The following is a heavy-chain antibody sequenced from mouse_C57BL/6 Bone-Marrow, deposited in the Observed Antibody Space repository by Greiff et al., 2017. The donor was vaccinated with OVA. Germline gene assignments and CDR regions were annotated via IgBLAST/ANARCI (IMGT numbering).Heavy chain of an antibody. J-gene: IGHJ4*01. D-gene: IGHD4-1*01. CDR1: GFTFSDYG. Sequence: EVQVVESGGGLVKPGGSLKLSCAASGFTFSDYGMHWVRQAPEKGLEWVAYISSGSSTIYYADTVKGRFTISRDNAKNTLFLQMTSLRSEDTAMYYCARSPISWGYAMDYWGQGTSVTVSS. V-gene: IGHV5-17*01. CDR3: ARSPISWGYAMDY. CDR2: ISSGSSTI.